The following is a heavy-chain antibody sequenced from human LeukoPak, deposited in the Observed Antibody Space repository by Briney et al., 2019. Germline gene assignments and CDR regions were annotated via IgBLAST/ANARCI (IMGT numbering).Heavy chain of an antibody. CDR1: GFTFSSSW. Sequence: PGGSLRLSCAASGFTFSSSWMTWVRQAPGKGLEWLANIKGDGSDKNYVDSVKGRFTISRDNAKNSLFLQMSSLRGEDTALYYCATEHWGPNSWGQETLVTVSS. CDR2: IKGDGSDK. D-gene: IGHD3-16*01. V-gene: IGHV3-7*01. CDR3: ATEHWGPNS. J-gene: IGHJ4*02.